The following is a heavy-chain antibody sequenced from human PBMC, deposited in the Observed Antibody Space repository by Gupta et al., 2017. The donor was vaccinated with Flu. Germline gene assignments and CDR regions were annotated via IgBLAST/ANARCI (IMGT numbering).Heavy chain of an antibody. D-gene: IGHD2-2*02. CDR1: GGSFSGYY. CDR3: ARGGYCSSTSCYRGYYYYGMDV. V-gene: IGHV4-34*01. Sequence: QVQLQQWGAGLLKPSETLSLTCAVYGGSFSGYYWSWIRQPPGKGLEWIGEINHSGSTNYNPSLKNRVTISVDTSKNQFSLKLSSVTAADTAVYYCARGGYCSSTSCYRGYYYYGMDVWGQGTTVTVSS. J-gene: IGHJ6*02. CDR2: INHSGST.